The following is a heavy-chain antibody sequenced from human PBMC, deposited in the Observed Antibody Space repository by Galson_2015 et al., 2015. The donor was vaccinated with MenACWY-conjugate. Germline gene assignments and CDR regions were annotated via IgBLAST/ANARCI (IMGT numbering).Heavy chain of an antibody. CDR1: GDSFNTYS. CDR2: IIPVFHTT. CDR3: AGPGGDYEQRTFFDY. D-gene: IGHD4-17*01. V-gene: IGHV1-69*13. Sequence: SVKVSCKASGDSFNTYSFNWIRQAPGQGPEWLGGIIPVFHTTDYAQRFQGRLTITADESTSTVYMELSSLRSDDTAIYYCAGPGGDYEQRTFFDYWGQGTLVTVSS. J-gene: IGHJ4*02.